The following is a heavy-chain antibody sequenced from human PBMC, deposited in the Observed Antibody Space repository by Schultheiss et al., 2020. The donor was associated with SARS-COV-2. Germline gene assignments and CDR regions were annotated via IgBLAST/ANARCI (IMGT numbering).Heavy chain of an antibody. CDR2: ISYDGSNK. Sequence: GGSLRLSCAASGFIFSRYGMHWVRQAAGKGLEWVAVISYDGSNKYYADSVKGRFTISRDNSKNTLYLQMNSLRAEDTAVYYCAKVMVPAAPTGDHYYYYGMDVWGQGTTVTVSS. D-gene: IGHD2-2*01. CDR3: AKVMVPAAPTGDHYYYYGMDV. CDR1: GFIFSRYG. J-gene: IGHJ6*02. V-gene: IGHV3-33*05.